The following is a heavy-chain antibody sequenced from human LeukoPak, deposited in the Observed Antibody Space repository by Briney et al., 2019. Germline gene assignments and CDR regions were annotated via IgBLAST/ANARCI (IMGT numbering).Heavy chain of an antibody. Sequence: AGSLRLSCAASGFTFSSYSMTWVRQAPRKGLEWVSSISSSSSYIYYADSVKGRFTISRDNAKNSLYLQMNSLRAEDTAVYYCAAMVNLNYYYYGMDVWGQGTTVTVSS. V-gene: IGHV3-21*01. J-gene: IGHJ6*02. CDR2: ISSSSSYI. CDR3: AAMVNLNYYYYGMDV. D-gene: IGHD5-18*01. CDR1: GFTFSSYS.